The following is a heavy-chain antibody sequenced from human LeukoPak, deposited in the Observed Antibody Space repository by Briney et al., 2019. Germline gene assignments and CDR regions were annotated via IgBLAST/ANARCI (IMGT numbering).Heavy chain of an antibody. D-gene: IGHD6-19*01. Sequence: GGSLRLSCAASGFIFSRYGMSWVRQAPGKGLEWVSAISGSGGTTYYADSVKGRFTISRDNSKSTLCLQINSLRAEDTAVYYCAKDHLPGIVVADRDYWGQGTLVTVSS. CDR2: ISGSGGTT. J-gene: IGHJ4*02. V-gene: IGHV3-23*01. CDR3: AKDHLPGIVVADRDY. CDR1: GFIFSRYG.